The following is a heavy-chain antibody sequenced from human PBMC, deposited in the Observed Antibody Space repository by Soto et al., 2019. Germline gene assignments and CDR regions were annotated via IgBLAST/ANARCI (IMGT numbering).Heavy chain of an antibody. CDR1: GGTISSYA. D-gene: IGHD7-27*01. CDR2: IIPIFSTA. V-gene: IGHV1-69*13. CDR3: ARAWGSPYYFDY. Sequence: QVQLVQSGAEVKKPGASVKVSCKASGGTISSYAISWVRQAPGQGLEWMGGIIPIFSTANYAQKFQGRVTITADESTSTAYMELSSLRSEDTAVYYCARAWGSPYYFDYWGQGTLVIVSS. J-gene: IGHJ4*02.